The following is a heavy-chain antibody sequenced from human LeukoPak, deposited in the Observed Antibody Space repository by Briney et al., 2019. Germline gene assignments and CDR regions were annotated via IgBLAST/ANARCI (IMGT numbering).Heavy chain of an antibody. CDR1: GGSISSYY. CDR3: ARTNPTYYDFWSGYTDYYYYYYKDV. J-gene: IGHJ6*03. Sequence: SETLSLTCTVSGGSISSYYWSWIRQPPGKGLEWIGYIYYSGSTYYNPSLKSRVTISVDTSKNQFSLKLSSVTAADTAVYYCARTNPTYYDFWSGYTDYYYYYYKDVWGKGTTVTVSS. CDR2: IYYSGST. D-gene: IGHD3-3*01. V-gene: IGHV4-59*08.